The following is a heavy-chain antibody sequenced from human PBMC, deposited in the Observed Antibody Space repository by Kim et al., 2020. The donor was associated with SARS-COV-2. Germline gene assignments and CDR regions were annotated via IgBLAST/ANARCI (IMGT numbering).Heavy chain of an antibody. Sequence: GGSLRLSCAASGFTFSNAWMSWVRQAPGKGLEWVGRIKSKTDGGTTDYAAPVQGRFTISRDDSKNTLYLQMNSLKTEDTAVYYCTTGPLGTLIASSPDYYWGMEASGDRSTVSASS. J-gene: IGHJ6*04. CDR1: GFTFSNAW. CDR3: TTGPLGTLIASSPDYYWGMEA. V-gene: IGHV3-15*01. CDR2: IKSKTDGGTT. D-gene: IGHD1-1*01.